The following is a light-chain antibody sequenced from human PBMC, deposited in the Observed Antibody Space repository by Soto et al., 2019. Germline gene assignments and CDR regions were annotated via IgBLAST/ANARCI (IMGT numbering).Light chain of an antibody. Sequence: QSVLTQPASVSGSPGQSITVSCTGTSSDVESYDLVSWYQQHPGQAPKVIIYGVTKRPSGVSNRFSGKRSGNTASLTISGLQDEDEAEYYCCSYTSSSTPCVLGTGTQLTVL. J-gene: IGLJ1*01. CDR3: CSYTSSSTPCV. CDR2: GVT. CDR1: SSDVESYDL. V-gene: IGLV2-14*02.